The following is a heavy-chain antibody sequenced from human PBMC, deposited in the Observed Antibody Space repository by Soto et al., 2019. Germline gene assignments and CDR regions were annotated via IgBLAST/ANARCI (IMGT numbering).Heavy chain of an antibody. Sequence: GASVKVSCKASGYTFTSYGISWVRQAPLQGLEWMGWISAYNGNTNYAQKLQGRVTMTTDTSTSTAYMELRSLRSDDTAVYYCARGPPARWGVLTFDYSGQGTLVTVSS. V-gene: IGHV1-18*04. J-gene: IGHJ4*02. D-gene: IGHD3-16*01. CDR2: ISAYNGNT. CDR1: GYTFTSYG. CDR3: ARGPPARWGVLTFDY.